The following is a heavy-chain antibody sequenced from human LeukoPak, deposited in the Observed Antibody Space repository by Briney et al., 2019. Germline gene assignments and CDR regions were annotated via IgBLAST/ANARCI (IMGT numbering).Heavy chain of an antibody. CDR2: ISSSGSYI. Sequence: GGSLRLSCAASRFTFSSYSMNWVRQAPGKGLEWVSSISSSGSYIYYADPVKGRFTISRDNSKNTLYLQMNSLRAEDTAVYYCVKENRGAYRNKRYYFDYWGQGALVTVST. J-gene: IGHJ4*02. CDR3: VKENRGAYRNKRYYFDY. D-gene: IGHD1-14*01. CDR1: RFTFSSYS. V-gene: IGHV3-21*04.